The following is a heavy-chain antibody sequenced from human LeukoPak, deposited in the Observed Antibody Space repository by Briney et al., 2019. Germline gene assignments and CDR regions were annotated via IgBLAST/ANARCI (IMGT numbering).Heavy chain of an antibody. CDR1: GGSISSSSYY. V-gene: IGHV4-39*01. CDR3: ARHDPGYNWNDLVY. D-gene: IGHD1-1*01. CDR2: IYYSGSA. Sequence: PSEILSLTCTVSGGSISSSSYYWGWIRQPPGKGLEWIGSIYYSGSAYYNPSLKSRVTISVDTSKNQFSLKLSSVTAADTAVYYCARHDPGYNWNDLVYWGQGTLVTVSS. J-gene: IGHJ4*02.